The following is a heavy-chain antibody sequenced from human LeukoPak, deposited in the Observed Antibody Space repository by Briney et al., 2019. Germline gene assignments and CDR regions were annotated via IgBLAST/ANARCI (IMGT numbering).Heavy chain of an antibody. V-gene: IGHV3-21*01. D-gene: IGHD6-19*01. J-gene: IGHJ3*02. Sequence: GGSLRLSCAASGFTFSSYSMNWVRQAPGQGLEWFSSISSSSSYIYYADSVKVRLTISRDNAKNSLYLQMNSLRAEDTAVYYCAREGTSSGWYGDAFDIWGQGTMVTVSS. CDR1: GFTFSSYS. CDR2: ISSSSSYI. CDR3: AREGTSSGWYGDAFDI.